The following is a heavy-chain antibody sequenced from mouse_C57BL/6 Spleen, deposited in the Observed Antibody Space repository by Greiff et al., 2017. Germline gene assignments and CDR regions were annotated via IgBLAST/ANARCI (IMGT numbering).Heavy chain of an antibody. CDR2: IYPGSGST. D-gene: IGHD3-2*02. V-gene: IGHV1-55*01. CDR1: GYTFTSYW. J-gene: IGHJ4*01. CDR3: AREGAAQARYYYAMDY. Sequence: QVQLQQPGAELVKPGASVKMSCKASGYTFTSYWITWVKQRPGQGLEWIGDIYPGSGSTNYNEKFKSKATLTVVTSSSTAYMQLSSLTSEDSAVYYCAREGAAQARYYYAMDYWGQGTSVTVSS.